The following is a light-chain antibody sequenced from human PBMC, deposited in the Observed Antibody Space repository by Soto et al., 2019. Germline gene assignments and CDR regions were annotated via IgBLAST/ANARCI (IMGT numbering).Light chain of an antibody. V-gene: IGLV2-8*01. CDR1: SSDVGGYNF. J-gene: IGLJ2*01. CDR3: SSYAGSNNLV. Sequence: QSALTQPPSASGSPGQSVTISCTGTSSDVGGYNFVSWYQHHPGKAPKLMIYEVIRRPSRVPDRFSGSKSGNTASLTVSGLQAEDEADYYCSSYAGSNNLVFGGGTKVTVL. CDR2: EVI.